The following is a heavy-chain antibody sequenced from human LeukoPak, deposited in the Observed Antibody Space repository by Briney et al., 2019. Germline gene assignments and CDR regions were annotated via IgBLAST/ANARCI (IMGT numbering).Heavy chain of an antibody. V-gene: IGHV3-33*01. CDR2: IWYDGSNK. CDR1: GFTFSSYG. Sequence: GGSLRLSCAASGFTFSSYGMHWVRQAPGKGLEWVAVIWYDGSNKYYADSVKGRFTISRDNSKNTLYLQMNSLRAEDTAVYYCARDRSDIVVVPAATQPYYFDYWGQGTLVTVSS. CDR3: ARDRSDIVVVPAATQPYYFDY. J-gene: IGHJ4*02. D-gene: IGHD2-2*01.